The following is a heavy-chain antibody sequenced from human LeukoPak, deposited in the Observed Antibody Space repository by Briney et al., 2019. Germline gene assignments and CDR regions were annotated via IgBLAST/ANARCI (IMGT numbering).Heavy chain of an antibody. D-gene: IGHD6-13*01. CDR3: AKAAGSSWNFDY. CDR2: ISGSGGST. Sequence: GSLRLSCAVSGFTFRSYSMNWVRQAPGKGLEWVSAISGSGGSTYYADSVKGRFTISRDNSKNTLYLQMNSLRAEDTAVYYCAKAAGSSWNFDYWGQGTLVTVSS. V-gene: IGHV3-23*01. CDR1: GFTFRSYS. J-gene: IGHJ4*02.